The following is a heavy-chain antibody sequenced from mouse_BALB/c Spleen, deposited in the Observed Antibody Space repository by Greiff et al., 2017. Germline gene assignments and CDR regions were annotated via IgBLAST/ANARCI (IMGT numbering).Heavy chain of an antibody. D-gene: IGHD2-9*01. V-gene: IGHV1-54*01. CDR1: GYAFTNYL. Sequence: VQLQQSGAELVRPGTSVKVSCKASGYAFTNYLIEWVKQRPGQGLEWIGVINPGSGGTNYNEKFKGKATLTADKSSSTAYMQLSSLTSDDSAVYFCASYYGYDGYYFDYWGQGTTLTVSS. CDR3: ASYYGYDGYYFDY. J-gene: IGHJ2*01. CDR2: INPGSGGT.